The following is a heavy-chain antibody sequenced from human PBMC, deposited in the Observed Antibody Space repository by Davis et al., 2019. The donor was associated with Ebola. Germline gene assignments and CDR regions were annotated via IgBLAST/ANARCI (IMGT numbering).Heavy chain of an antibody. D-gene: IGHD3-22*01. CDR1: GFTFSSYA. V-gene: IGHV3-23*01. J-gene: IGHJ6*02. Sequence: GGSLRLSCAASGFTFSSYAMSWVRQAPGKGLEWVSAISGSGGSTYYADSVKGRFTISRDNSKNTLYLQMNSLRAEDTAVYYCAKDYDSSGYYLLYYYYGMDVWGQGTTVTVSS. CDR3: AKDYDSSGYYLLYYYYGMDV. CDR2: ISGSGGST.